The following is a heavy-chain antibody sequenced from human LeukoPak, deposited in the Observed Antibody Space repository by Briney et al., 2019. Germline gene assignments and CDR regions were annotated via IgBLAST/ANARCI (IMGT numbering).Heavy chain of an antibody. V-gene: IGHV3-23*01. J-gene: IGHJ4*02. CDR3: AKDSRVTTFGY. CDR1: DFTFRSYW. D-gene: IGHD4-17*01. Sequence: GGSLRLSCAASDFTFRSYWMSWVRQAPGKGLEWVSAISGSGGSTYYADSVKGRFTISRDNSKNTLYLQMSSLRAEDTAVYYCAKDSRVTTFGYWGQGTLVTVSS. CDR2: ISGSGGST.